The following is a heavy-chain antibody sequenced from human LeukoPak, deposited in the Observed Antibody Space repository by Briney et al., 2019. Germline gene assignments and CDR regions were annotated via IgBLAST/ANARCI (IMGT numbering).Heavy chain of an antibody. D-gene: IGHD5-24*01. CDR3: VRGGGYNHNY. J-gene: IGHJ4*02. V-gene: IGHV3-74*01. CDR2: INGDGSST. Sequence: GGSLRLSCAACGFTFSSYWRHWVRQAPGKGLVWVSRINGDGSSTSYADSVKGRFTISRDNAKNTLYLQMNSLRAEDTAVYYCVRGGGYNHNYWGQGTLVTVSS. CDR1: GFTFSSYW.